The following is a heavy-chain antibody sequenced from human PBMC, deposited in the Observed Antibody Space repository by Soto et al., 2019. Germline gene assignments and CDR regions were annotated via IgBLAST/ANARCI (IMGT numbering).Heavy chain of an antibody. CDR1: GYTFTSYA. J-gene: IGHJ5*02. D-gene: IGHD3-3*01. Sequence: QVQLAQSGAEVKKPGASVKVSCKASGYTFTSYAMHWVRQAPGQRLEWMGWINAGNGNTKYSQKFQGRVTITRDTSASTAYMELSSLRSEDTAVYYCARSPHVLRFLEWLSNWFDPWGQGTLVTVSS. CDR3: ARSPHVLRFLEWLSNWFDP. V-gene: IGHV1-3*01. CDR2: INAGNGNT.